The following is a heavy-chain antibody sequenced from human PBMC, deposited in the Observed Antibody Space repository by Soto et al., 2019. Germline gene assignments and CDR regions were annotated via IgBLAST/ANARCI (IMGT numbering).Heavy chain of an antibody. D-gene: IGHD2-15*01. J-gene: IGHJ5*02. Sequence: QLQLQESGPGLVKPSETLSLTCTVSGGSISSSSYYWGWIRQPPGKGLEWIGSIYYSGSTYYNPSLKSRVTISVDTSKNQFSLKLSSVTAADTAVYYCARHWWGVEPYNWFDPWGQGTLVTVSS. CDR2: IYYSGST. CDR1: GGSISSSSYY. V-gene: IGHV4-39*01. CDR3: ARHWWGVEPYNWFDP.